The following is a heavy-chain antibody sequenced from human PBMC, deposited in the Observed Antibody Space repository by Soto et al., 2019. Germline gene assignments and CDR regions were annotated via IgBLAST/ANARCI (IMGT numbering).Heavy chain of an antibody. CDR3: ARDSFSDIVVVPAAISYAFDI. CDR2: IWYDGSNK. D-gene: IGHD2-2*01. Sequence: PGGSLRLSCAASGFTFSSYGMHWVRQAPGKGLEWVAVIWYDGSNKYYADSVKGRFTISRDNSKNTLYLQMNSLRAEDTAVYYCARDSFSDIVVVPAAISYAFDIWGQGTMVTVSS. V-gene: IGHV3-33*01. CDR1: GFTFSSYG. J-gene: IGHJ3*02.